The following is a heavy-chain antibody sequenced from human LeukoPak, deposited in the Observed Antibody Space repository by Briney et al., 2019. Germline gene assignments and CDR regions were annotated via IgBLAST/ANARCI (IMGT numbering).Heavy chain of an antibody. CDR2: INPSGGST. V-gene: IGHV1-46*01. CDR1: GYTFTSYY. CDR3: AREAVWWLSFASRLDY. Sequence: GASVKVSCKASGYTFTSYYMHWVRQAPGQGLEWMGIINPSGGSTSYAQKFQGRVTMTRDTSTSTVYMELSSLRSEDTAVYYCAREAVWWLSFASRLDYWAQGTLVTVSS. D-gene: IGHD5-12*01. J-gene: IGHJ4*02.